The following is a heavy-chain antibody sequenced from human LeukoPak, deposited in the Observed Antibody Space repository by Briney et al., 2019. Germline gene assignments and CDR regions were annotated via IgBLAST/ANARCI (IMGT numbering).Heavy chain of an antibody. CDR1: GFTFSGSA. Sequence: PGGTLRLSCAASGFTFSGSAMHWVRQASGKGLEWVGRIRSKANSYATAYAASVKGRFTISRDDSKNTAYLQMNSLKTEDTAVYYCTTSGSYYVMQSEMFEYWGQGTRVTVSS. CDR3: TTSGSYYVMQSEMFEY. D-gene: IGHD1-26*01. CDR2: IRSKANSYAT. J-gene: IGHJ4*02. V-gene: IGHV3-73*01.